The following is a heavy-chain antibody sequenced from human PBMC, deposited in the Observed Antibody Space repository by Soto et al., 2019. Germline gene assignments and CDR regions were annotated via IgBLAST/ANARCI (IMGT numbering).Heavy chain of an antibody. CDR1: GFTFSSYG. Sequence: GGSLRLSSAASGFTFSSYGMHWVRQAPGKGLEWVAVISYDGSNKYYADSVKGRFTISRDNSKNTLYLQMNSLRAEDTAVYYCAKSPMGTTGDYWGQGTLVTVSS. CDR2: ISYDGSNK. V-gene: IGHV3-30*18. D-gene: IGHD1-7*01. CDR3: AKSPMGTTGDY. J-gene: IGHJ4*02.